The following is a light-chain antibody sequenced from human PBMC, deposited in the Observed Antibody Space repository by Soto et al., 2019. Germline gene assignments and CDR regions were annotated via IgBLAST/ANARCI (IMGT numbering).Light chain of an antibody. CDR3: SSYTTTTTLV. CDR2: GVT. V-gene: IGLV2-8*01. CDR1: GSDIGAYNF. Sequence: QSALAQPPSASGSPGQSVTISCTGSGSDIGAYNFVSWYQQHPGKAPKLMIFGVTERPSGVPDRFSGSKSGNTASLTVSGLQAEDEADYYCSSYTTTTTLVFGTGTKVTVL. J-gene: IGLJ1*01.